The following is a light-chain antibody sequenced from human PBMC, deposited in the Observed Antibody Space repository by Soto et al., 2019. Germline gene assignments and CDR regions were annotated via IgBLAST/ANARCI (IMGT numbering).Light chain of an antibody. CDR1: QSVSSY. J-gene: IGKJ4*01. CDR3: QQRSNWPST. CDR2: DAS. Sequence: EIVLTQSPATLSLSPGDRATLSCRASQSVSSYLAWYQQKPGRAPRLLIYDASNRATGIPARFSGSGSGTDFTLTITSLEPEDFAVYYCQQRSNWPSTFGGGTTVEIK. V-gene: IGKV3-11*01.